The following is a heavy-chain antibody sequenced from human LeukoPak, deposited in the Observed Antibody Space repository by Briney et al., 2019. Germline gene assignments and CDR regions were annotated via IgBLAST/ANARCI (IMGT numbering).Heavy chain of an antibody. CDR3: ARGGDGDRRDFDY. D-gene: IGHD5-24*01. CDR2: INPNSGDT. V-gene: IGHV1-2*02. Sequence: ASVKVSCKASKYTFTGYYMHWLRQAPGQGLEWMGWINPNSGDTNYAQKFQGRVTMTRDTSISTAYMELSSLSSEDTAVYYCARGGDGDRRDFDYWGQGTLVTVSS. J-gene: IGHJ4*02. CDR1: KYTFTGYY.